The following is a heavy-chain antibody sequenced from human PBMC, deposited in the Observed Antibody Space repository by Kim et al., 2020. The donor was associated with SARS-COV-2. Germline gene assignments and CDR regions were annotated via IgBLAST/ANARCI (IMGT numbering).Heavy chain of an antibody. Sequence: SETLSLTCTVSGGSISSYYWSWIRQPPGKGLEWIGYIYYSGNTNYNPSLKSRVTISVDTSKNQFSLKLSSVTAADTAVYYCARLGREYDFWSGYYKGYYYYGMDVWGQGTTVTVSS. D-gene: IGHD3-3*01. CDR2: IYYSGNT. CDR1: GGSISSYY. J-gene: IGHJ6*02. CDR3: ARLGREYDFWSGYYKGYYYYGMDV. V-gene: IGHV4-59*08.